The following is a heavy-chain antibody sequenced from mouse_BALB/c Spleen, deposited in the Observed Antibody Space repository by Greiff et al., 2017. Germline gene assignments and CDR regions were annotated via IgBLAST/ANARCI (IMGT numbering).Heavy chain of an antibody. CDR2: IYPGGGYT. D-gene: IGHD2-12*01. V-gene: IGHV1-63*02. CDR1: GYTFTNYW. Sequence: QVQLQQSGAELVRPGTSVKISCKASGYTFTNYWLGWVKQRPGHGLEWIGDIYPGGGYTNYNEKFKGKATLTADTSSSTAYMQLSSLTSEDSAVYFCARYDLSYAMDYWGQGTSVTVSS. CDR3: ARYDLSYAMDY. J-gene: IGHJ4*01.